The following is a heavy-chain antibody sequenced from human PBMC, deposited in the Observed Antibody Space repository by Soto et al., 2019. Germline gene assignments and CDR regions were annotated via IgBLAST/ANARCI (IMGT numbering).Heavy chain of an antibody. J-gene: IGHJ4*02. D-gene: IGHD3-22*01. CDR3: ARRAFSSDYYSFDY. V-gene: IGHV5-51*01. Sequence: GESLKISCNGSGYTFTNYWVAWVRQMPGKGLEWMGIIYPGDSDTRYSPSFQGQVTISADKSISTAYLQWSSLKASDTAVYYCARRAFSSDYYSFDYWGQGTLVTVSS. CDR2: IYPGDSDT. CDR1: GYTFTNYW.